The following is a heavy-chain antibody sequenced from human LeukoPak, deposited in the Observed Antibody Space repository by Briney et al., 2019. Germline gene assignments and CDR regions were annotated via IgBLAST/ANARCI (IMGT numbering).Heavy chain of an antibody. D-gene: IGHD3-10*01. CDR2: IKQDGSEK. Sequence: GGSLRLSCAASGFTFSSYWMSWVRQAPGKGLEWVANIKQDGSEKYYVDSVKGRFTISRDNAKNSLYLQMNSLRAEDTAVYYCARDKYYYGSGSFLFDYWGQGTLVTVSS. J-gene: IGHJ4*02. CDR3: ARDKYYYGSGSFLFDY. CDR1: GFTFSSYW. V-gene: IGHV3-7*01.